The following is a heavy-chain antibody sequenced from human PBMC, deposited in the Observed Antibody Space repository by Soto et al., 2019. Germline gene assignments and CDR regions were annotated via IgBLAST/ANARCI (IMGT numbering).Heavy chain of an antibody. V-gene: IGHV3-23*01. Sequence: GGSLRLSCAASGFTFSSYAMSWVRQAPGKGLEWVSAISGSGGSTYYADSVKGRFTISRDNSKNTLYLQMNSLRAEDTAVYYCAKVPLWFGESSGLYYFDYWGQGTLVTVSS. CDR1: GFTFSSYA. J-gene: IGHJ4*02. CDR2: ISGSGGST. CDR3: AKVPLWFGESSGLYYFDY. D-gene: IGHD3-10*01.